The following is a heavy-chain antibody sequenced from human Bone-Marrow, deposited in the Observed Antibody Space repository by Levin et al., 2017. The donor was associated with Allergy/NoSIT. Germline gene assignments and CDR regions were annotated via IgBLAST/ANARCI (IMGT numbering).Heavy chain of an antibody. Sequence: GGSLRLSCAVSGFTVSNNYMSWVRQAPGAGLEWVSLIYSVGTTYYADSVKGRFTISRDNSRNTLYLQMNSLRAEDTAVYYCTGCPSGVRGWGQGTLVTVSS. J-gene: IGHJ4*02. CDR2: IYSVGTT. V-gene: IGHV3-53*01. CDR3: TGCPSGVRG. CDR1: GFTVSNNY. D-gene: IGHD4/OR15-4a*01.